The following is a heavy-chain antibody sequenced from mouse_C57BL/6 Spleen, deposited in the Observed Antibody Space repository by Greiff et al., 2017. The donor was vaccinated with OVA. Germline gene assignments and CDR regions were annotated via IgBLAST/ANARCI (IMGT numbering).Heavy chain of an antibody. CDR3: AREGGLPFDY. Sequence: QVQLQQPGAELVRPGSSVKLSCKASGYTFTSYWMHWVKQRPIQGLEWIGNIDPSDSETHYNQKFKNKATLTVDKSSSTAYMQLSSLTSEDSAVYYCAREGGLPFDYWGQGTTLTVSS. D-gene: IGHD2-4*01. J-gene: IGHJ2*01. CDR1: GYTFTSYW. V-gene: IGHV1-52*01. CDR2: IDPSDSET.